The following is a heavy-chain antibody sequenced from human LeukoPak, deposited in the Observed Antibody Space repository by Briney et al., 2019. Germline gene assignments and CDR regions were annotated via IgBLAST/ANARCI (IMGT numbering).Heavy chain of an antibody. CDR3: ASYKWNDASFDY. D-gene: IGHD1-20*01. CDR1: GFTFSSYW. V-gene: IGHV3-48*01. J-gene: IGHJ4*02. Sequence: PGGSLRLSCAASGFTFSSYWMSWVRQAPGKGLEWVSYISSTGSTIYYADSVKGRFTISRDNAKSSLYLQMNSLRAEDTAVYYCASYKWNDASFDYWGQGTLVTVSS. CDR2: ISSTGSTI.